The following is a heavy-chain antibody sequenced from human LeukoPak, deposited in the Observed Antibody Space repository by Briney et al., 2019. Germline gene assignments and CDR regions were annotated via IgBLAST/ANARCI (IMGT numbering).Heavy chain of an antibody. D-gene: IGHD5-24*01. CDR2: IIPIFGTA. V-gene: IGHV1-69*05. CDR3: ASTRGMATTGILDY. J-gene: IGHJ4*02. CDR1: GGTFSSYA. Sequence: ASVKVSCKASGGTFSSYAISWVRQAPGQGLEWMGGIIPIFGTANYAQKFQGRVTITTDESTSTAYMELSSLRSEDTAVYYCASTRGMATTGILDYWGQGTPVTVSS.